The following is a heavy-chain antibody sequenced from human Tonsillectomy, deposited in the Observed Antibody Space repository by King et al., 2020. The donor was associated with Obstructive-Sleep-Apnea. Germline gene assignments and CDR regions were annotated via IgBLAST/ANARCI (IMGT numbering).Heavy chain of an antibody. CDR2: ISSSTSTI. V-gene: IGHV3-48*04. CDR3: ATGGPDAFDF. CDR1: GITFSSYS. Sequence: EVQLVESGGGLVQPGGSLRLSCAASGITFSSYSMNWVRQATGKGLEWVAYISSSTSTIYYADSVKGRFTISRDNAKNSLYLQMNSLRAEDTAVYYCATGGPDAFDFWGRGTMVTVSS. D-gene: IGHD3-16*01. J-gene: IGHJ3*01.